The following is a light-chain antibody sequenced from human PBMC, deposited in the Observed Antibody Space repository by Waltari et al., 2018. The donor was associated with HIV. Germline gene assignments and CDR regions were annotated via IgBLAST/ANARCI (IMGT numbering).Light chain of an antibody. CDR1: QSISTY. J-gene: IGKJ3*01. CDR2: GAS. CDR3: QQSYSSFPFT. V-gene: IGKV1-39*01. Sequence: DVQLTQSPSSLSASVGDRVTITCRASQSISTYLHWYQQKPGKAPNLLIYGASTLQSGVPSRFSGSGSGTDFTLTINSLQPEDIATYFCQQSYSSFPFTFGPGTKLHIK.